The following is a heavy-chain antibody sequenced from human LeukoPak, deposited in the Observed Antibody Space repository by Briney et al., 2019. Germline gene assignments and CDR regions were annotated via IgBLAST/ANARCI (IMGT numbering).Heavy chain of an antibody. Sequence: PGGSLRLSCAASGFTLSSYSMNWVRQAPGKGLEWVSYISSSSSTIYYADSVKGRFTISRDNAKNSLYLQMNSLRDEDTAVYYCARDRGEMATIDAFDIWGQGTMVTVSS. J-gene: IGHJ3*02. CDR2: ISSSSSTI. V-gene: IGHV3-48*02. CDR1: GFTLSSYS. D-gene: IGHD5-24*01. CDR3: ARDRGEMATIDAFDI.